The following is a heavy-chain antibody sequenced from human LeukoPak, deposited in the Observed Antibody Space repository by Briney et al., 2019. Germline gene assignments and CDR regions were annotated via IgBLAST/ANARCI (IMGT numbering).Heavy chain of an antibody. CDR3: ARTSWGSSGWYVYYYYYMDV. V-gene: IGHV6-1*01. D-gene: IGHD6-19*01. CDR2: TYYRSKWYN. CDR1: GDSVSSNSAA. J-gene: IGHJ6*03. Sequence: SQTLSLTCAISGDSVSSNSAAWNWIRQSPSRGLEWLGRTYYRSKWYNDYAVSVKSRITINPDTSKNQFSLQLNSVTPEDTAVYYCARTSWGSSGWYVYYYYYMDVWGKGTTVTVSS.